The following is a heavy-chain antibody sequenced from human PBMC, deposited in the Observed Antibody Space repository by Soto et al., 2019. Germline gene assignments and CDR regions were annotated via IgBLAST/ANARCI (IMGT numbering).Heavy chain of an antibody. CDR3: VFSFGGSLDY. CDR2: FDPDDGET. D-gene: IGHD1-26*01. Sequence: GASVKVSCKVSGYTLTELSMHWVRQAPGKGLEWMGRFDPDDGETLYAQNFQGRVTMTEDTSTDTAYMEVRSLRSEDTAVYYCVFSFGGSLDYWGQGTLVTVS. CDR1: GYTLTELS. V-gene: IGHV1-24*01. J-gene: IGHJ4*02.